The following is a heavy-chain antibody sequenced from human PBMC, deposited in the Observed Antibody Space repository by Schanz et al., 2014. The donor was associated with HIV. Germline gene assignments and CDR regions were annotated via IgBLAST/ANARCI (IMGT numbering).Heavy chain of an antibody. CDR2: IIPIFGTS. J-gene: IGHJ4*02. Sequence: QVQLVQSGAEVKKPGSSVKVSCKASGGTFSNYAINWVRQAPGQGLEWMGGIIPIFGTSNYAQKFQGRVEITADESTSTAYMELSSLRSEDTAVYYCARGRYSGSYYNYWGQGTLVTVSS. CDR1: GGTFSNYA. CDR3: ARGRYSGSYYNY. D-gene: IGHD1-26*01. V-gene: IGHV1-69*01.